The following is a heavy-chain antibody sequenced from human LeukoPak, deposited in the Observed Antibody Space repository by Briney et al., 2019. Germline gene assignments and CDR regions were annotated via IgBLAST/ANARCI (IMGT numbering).Heavy chain of an antibody. CDR3: AREYYYGSGNYYNRIDY. CDR1: GYTFTGYY. Sequence: ASVTVSCKASGYTFTGYYMHWVRQAPGQGLEWMGWIDPNSGGTNYAQKFQGRVTMTRDTSIGTAYMVLNRLRSDDTAVYYCAREYYYGSGNYYNRIDYWGQGTLVTVSS. CDR2: IDPNSGGT. J-gene: IGHJ4*02. V-gene: IGHV1-2*02. D-gene: IGHD3-10*01.